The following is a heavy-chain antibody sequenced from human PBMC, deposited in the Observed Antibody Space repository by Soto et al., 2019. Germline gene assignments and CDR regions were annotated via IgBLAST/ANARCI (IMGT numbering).Heavy chain of an antibody. V-gene: IGHV1-24*01. CDR2: FDPEDGET. CDR1: GYTLTELS. D-gene: IGHD2-2*01. CDR3: ATGPLMSTSDSIDY. J-gene: IGHJ4*02. Sequence: ASVKVSCKVSGYTLTELSMHWMRQAPGKGLEWMGGFDPEDGETIYAQKFQGRVTMTEDTSTDTAYMELSSLRSEDTAVYYCATGPLMSTSDSIDYWGQGTLVTVSS.